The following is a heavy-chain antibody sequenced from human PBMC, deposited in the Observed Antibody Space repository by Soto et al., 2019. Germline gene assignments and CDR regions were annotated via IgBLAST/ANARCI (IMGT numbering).Heavy chain of an antibody. CDR3: ARLGVDIVVSNWFDP. CDR2: IYYSGST. Sequence: SETLSLTCSVSGGSISSSSDYWGWIRQPPGKGLEWIGSIYYSGSTYYNPSLKSRVTISVDTSKNQFSLKLSSVTAADTAVYYCARLGVDIVVSNWFDPWGQGTLVTVSS. D-gene: IGHD5-12*01. CDR1: GGSISSSSDY. J-gene: IGHJ5*02. V-gene: IGHV4-39*01.